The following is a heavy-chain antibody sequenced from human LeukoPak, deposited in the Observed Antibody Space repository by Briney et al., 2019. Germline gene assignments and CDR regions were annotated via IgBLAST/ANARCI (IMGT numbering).Heavy chain of an antibody. J-gene: IGHJ4*02. CDR1: GYTFTGYY. D-gene: IGHD1-26*01. CDR3: ARVRGDSGSYLADY. Sequence: ASVKVSCKASGYTFTGYYMHWVRQAPGQGLEWMGRINPNSGGTNYAQKFQGRVTMTRDTSISTAYMELSRLRSDDTAVYYCARVRGDSGSYLADYWGQGTLVTVSS. CDR2: INPNSGGT. V-gene: IGHV1-2*06.